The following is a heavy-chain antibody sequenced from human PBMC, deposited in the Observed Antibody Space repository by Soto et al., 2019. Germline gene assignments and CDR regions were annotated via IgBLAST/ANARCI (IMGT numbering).Heavy chain of an antibody. V-gene: IGHV1-69*06. Sequence: QMQLVQSGAEVKKPGSSVKVSCKASGGTFSSYAISWVRQAPGQGLEWMGGIIPIFGTANYAQKFQGRVTITADKSTSTAYMELSSLRSEDTAVYYCARAASRGSYPFGYFDYWGQGTLVTVSS. J-gene: IGHJ4*02. CDR1: GGTFSSYA. CDR2: IIPIFGTA. CDR3: ARAASRGSYPFGYFDY. D-gene: IGHD1-26*01.